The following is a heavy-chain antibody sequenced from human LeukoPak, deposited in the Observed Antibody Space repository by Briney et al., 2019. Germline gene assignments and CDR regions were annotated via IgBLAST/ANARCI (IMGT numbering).Heavy chain of an antibody. CDR2: IIPILGIA. J-gene: IGHJ4*02. Sequence: SVKVSCKASGGTFSSYAISWVRQAPGQGLEWMGRIIPILGIANYAQKFQGRVTITADKSTSTAYMELSSLRSEDTAVYYCARGVVTATTFFDYWGQGTPVTVSS. V-gene: IGHV1-69*04. CDR1: GGTFSSYA. CDR3: ARGVVTATTFFDY. D-gene: IGHD2-21*02.